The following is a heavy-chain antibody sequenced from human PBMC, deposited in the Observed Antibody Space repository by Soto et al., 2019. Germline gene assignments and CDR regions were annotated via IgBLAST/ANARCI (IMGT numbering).Heavy chain of an antibody. Sequence: PGGSLRLSCSASGFTFSSYGMNWVRQAPGKGLEHVSAISGNGDSTYYVESVKGRFTISRDNSKNTLYFQMSSLRAEDTAVYYCVTALYDILTGYDYWGQGTLVTVSS. J-gene: IGHJ4*02. CDR2: ISGNGDST. CDR1: GFTFSSYG. V-gene: IGHV3-64D*08. CDR3: VTALYDILTGYDY. D-gene: IGHD3-9*01.